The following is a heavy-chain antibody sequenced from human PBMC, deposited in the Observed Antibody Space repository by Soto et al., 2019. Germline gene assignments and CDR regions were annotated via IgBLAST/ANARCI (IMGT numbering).Heavy chain of an antibody. Sequence: QVQLVESGGGVVQPGRSLRLSCAASGFTFSSYGMHWVRQAPGKGLEWVAVISYDGSNKYYADSVKGRFTISRHNSKNTLYLQMNSLRAEDTAVYYCAKDKGIVGATPHYWGRGSLVTVSS. D-gene: IGHD1-26*01. J-gene: IGHJ4*02. V-gene: IGHV3-30*18. CDR2: ISYDGSNK. CDR1: GFTFSSYG. CDR3: AKDKGIVGATPHY.